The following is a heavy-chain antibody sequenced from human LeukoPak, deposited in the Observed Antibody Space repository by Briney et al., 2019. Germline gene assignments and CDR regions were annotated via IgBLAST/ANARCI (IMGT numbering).Heavy chain of an antibody. CDR1: GFTFSSYS. J-gene: IGHJ4*02. Sequence: GGSLRLSCAASGFTFSSYSMNWVRQAPGKGLEWVSYISSSGSTINYADSVKGRFTISRDNAKNSLYLQINSLRADDTAVYYCARGKSRLVDSFDCWGQGTLVTVSS. D-gene: IGHD2-2*01. CDR2: ISSSGSTI. V-gene: IGHV3-48*04. CDR3: ARGKSRLVDSFDC.